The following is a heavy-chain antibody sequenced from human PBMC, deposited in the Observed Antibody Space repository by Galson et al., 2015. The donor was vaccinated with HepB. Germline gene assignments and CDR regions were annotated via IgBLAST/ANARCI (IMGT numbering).Heavy chain of an antibody. CDR3: ARGRVPIWFGETDY. CDR1: GYTFTSYA. CDR2: ISAYNGNT. V-gene: IGHV1-18*01. J-gene: IGHJ4*02. Sequence: SVKVSCKASGYTFTSYAMNWVRQAPGQGLEWMGWISAYNGNTNYAQKLQGRVTMTTDTSTSTAYMELRSLRSDDTAVYYCARGRVPIWFGETDYWGQGTLVTVSS. D-gene: IGHD3-10*01.